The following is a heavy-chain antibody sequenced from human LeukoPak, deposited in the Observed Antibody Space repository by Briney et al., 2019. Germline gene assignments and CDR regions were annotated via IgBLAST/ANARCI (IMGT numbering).Heavy chain of an antibody. D-gene: IGHD4-11*01. V-gene: IGHV4-39*01. CDR1: SGSVSSITYY. CDR3: ARHGDYKGVDY. Sequence: NPSETLSLTRTDSSGSVSSITYYSGWIRQPPGKGLEWIGSFYSSGITYYNPSLKSRVTISVDTYKNQFSLKLSSVTAADTAVYYCARHGDYKGVDYWNQRTLVTVSS. J-gene: IGHJ4*02. CDR2: FYSSGIT.